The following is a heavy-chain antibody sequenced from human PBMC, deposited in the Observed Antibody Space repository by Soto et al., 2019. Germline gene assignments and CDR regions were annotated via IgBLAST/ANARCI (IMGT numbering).Heavy chain of an antibody. Sequence: GGSLRLSCVGSGFSFSYYWMHWVRQAPGRGLEWVANIHLDGSETYYVDSVKGRFTISRDNARNSLYLQMNSLRAEDAAVYYCARDYYDSSGYHAPFDYWGQGTLVTVSS. CDR1: GFSFSYYW. CDR2: IHLDGSET. CDR3: ARDYYDSSGYHAPFDY. J-gene: IGHJ4*02. D-gene: IGHD3-22*01. V-gene: IGHV3-7*01.